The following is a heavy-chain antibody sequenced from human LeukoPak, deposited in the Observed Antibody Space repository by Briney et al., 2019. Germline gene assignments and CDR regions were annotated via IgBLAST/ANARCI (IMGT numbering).Heavy chain of an antibody. V-gene: IGHV3-21*01. Sequence: GGSLRLSCATSGFTFSAYSMNWVRQAPGKGLEWVSSISGSSIYINYADSVKGRFTISSDNAKNSLYLQMNSLRAEDTAVYYCASLFPWFDPWGQGTLVTVSS. J-gene: IGHJ5*02. CDR2: ISGSSIYI. CDR3: ASLFPWFDP. CDR1: GFTFSAYS.